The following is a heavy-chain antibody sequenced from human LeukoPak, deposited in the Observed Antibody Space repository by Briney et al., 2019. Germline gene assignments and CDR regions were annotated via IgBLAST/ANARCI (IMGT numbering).Heavy chain of an antibody. CDR2: IYYSGST. D-gene: IGHD2-21*02. V-gene: IGHV4-59*08. CDR3: ARGGCRGDCIPFEN. CDR1: GGSIGTYY. J-gene: IGHJ4*02. Sequence: PSETLSLTCTVSGGSIGTYYWTWIRQPPGKGLEWIGYIYYSGSTKYNPSLESRVTISIDTSKKQFSLKLSSVSAADTAVYYCARGGCRGDCIPFENWGQGTLVTVSS.